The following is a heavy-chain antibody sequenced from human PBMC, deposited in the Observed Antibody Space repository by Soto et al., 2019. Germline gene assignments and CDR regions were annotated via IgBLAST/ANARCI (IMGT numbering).Heavy chain of an antibody. CDR3: ARDGGGRYCSWCSHCNRYTQSTPVPSLGVAGYGSSSNY. V-gene: IGHV1-2*04. CDR2: INPNSGVT. J-gene: IGHJ4*01. CDR1: GYTFTGHF. Sequence: ASVKVSCKASGYTFTGHFIHWVRQAPGQGLEWMGWINPNSGVTDYAQKFQGWVTMTRDTSISTAYMELTRLTSDATAVYYCARDGGGRYCSWCSHCNRYTQSTPVPSLGVAGYGSSSNY. D-gene: IGHD2-15*01.